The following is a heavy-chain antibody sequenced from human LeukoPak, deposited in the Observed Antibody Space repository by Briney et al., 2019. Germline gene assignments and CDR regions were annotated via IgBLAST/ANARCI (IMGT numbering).Heavy chain of an antibody. CDR1: GFTFRSYW. CDR2: IYYSGST. Sequence: GSLRLSCAASGFTFRSYWMNWVRQPPGKGLEWIGSIYYSGSTYYNPSLKSRVTISVDTSKNQFSLKLSSVTAAGTAVYYCAREKVWGSYYFDYWGQGTLVTVSS. CDR3: AREKVWGSYYFDY. V-gene: IGHV4-39*07. D-gene: IGHD3-16*01. J-gene: IGHJ4*02.